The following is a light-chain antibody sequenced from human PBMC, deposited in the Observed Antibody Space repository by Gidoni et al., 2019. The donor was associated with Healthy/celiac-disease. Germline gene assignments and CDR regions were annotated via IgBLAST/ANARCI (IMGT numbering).Light chain of an antibody. CDR1: QSISSY. Sequence: DIQMTQSPSSLSASVGDRVTITCRASQSISSYLNLYQQKPGKAPKLLIYAASSLQSGVPSRFSGSGSGTDFTLTISSLQPEDFATYYCQQSYSTLIFTFGPXTKVDIK. V-gene: IGKV1-39*01. CDR3: QQSYSTLIFT. J-gene: IGKJ3*01. CDR2: AAS.